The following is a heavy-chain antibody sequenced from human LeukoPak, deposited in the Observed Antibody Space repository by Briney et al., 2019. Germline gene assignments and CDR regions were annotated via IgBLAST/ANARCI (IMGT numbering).Heavy chain of an antibody. Sequence: GGSLRLSCAASGFTFSSYAMSWVRQAPGKGLEWVSAISGSGGSTYYADSVKGRFTISRDNSKNTLYLQMNSLRAEDTAVYYCAKDQTRYYDILTGGNWFDRWGQGTLVTVSS. CDR1: GFTFSSYA. D-gene: IGHD3-9*01. J-gene: IGHJ5*02. V-gene: IGHV3-23*01. CDR3: AKDQTRYYDILTGGNWFDR. CDR2: ISGSGGST.